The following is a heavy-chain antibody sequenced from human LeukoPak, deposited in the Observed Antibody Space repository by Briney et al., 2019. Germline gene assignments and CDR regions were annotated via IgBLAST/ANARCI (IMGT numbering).Heavy chain of an antibody. CDR2: ISGSGGST. D-gene: IGHD1-1*01. V-gene: IGHV3-23*01. Sequence: PGGSLRLSCAASGSTFSSYAMSWARQAPGKGLEWVSAISGSGGSTYYADSVKGRFTISRDNSKNTLYLQMSSLRAEDTAVYFCARADLRRGDGTAGLFDHWGQGTLVTVSS. CDR3: ARADLRRGDGTAGLFDH. J-gene: IGHJ4*02. CDR1: GSTFSSYA.